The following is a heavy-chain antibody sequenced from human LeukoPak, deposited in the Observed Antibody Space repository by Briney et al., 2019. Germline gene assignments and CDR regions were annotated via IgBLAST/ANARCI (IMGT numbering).Heavy chain of an antibody. Sequence: GGSLRLSCAASGFTFDDYGMSWVRQAPGKGLEWVSGINWNGGSTGYADSVKGRFTISRDNAKNTLYLQMNSLRAEDTALYFCSRSRDSGAFYFDSWGQGTLVTVSS. V-gene: IGHV3-20*04. CDR2: INWNGGST. J-gene: IGHJ4*02. CDR1: GFTFDDYG. D-gene: IGHD2-15*01. CDR3: SRSRDSGAFYFDS.